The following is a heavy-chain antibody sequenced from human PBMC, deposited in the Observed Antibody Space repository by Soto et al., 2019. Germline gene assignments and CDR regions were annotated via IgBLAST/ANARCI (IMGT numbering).Heavy chain of an antibody. D-gene: IGHD1-26*01. V-gene: IGHV3-33*01. Sequence: QVQLVESGGGVVQPGRSLRLSCAASGFTFSGYGMHWVRQAPGKGLEWVAVTRHDGSNTYYADSVRGRFTISRDNSNKMLYLQMYSLRAEDTAVYYCARDGVGTTTYFGYFDYWGQGTLVTVSS. CDR1: GFTFSGYG. J-gene: IGHJ4*02. CDR3: ARDGVGTTTYFGYFDY. CDR2: TRHDGSNT.